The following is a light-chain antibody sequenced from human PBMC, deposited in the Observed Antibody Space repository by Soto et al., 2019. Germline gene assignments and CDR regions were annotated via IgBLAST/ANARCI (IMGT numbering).Light chain of an antibody. J-gene: IGKJ2*01. Sequence: IVMTQSPATLSVSPGERATLSCRASQNISANLAWYQQKPGQAPRFLIFGASTRATGIPPRFRGSGSGTEFTLTVSSLQSEDFAVYYCQQYNSWPYTFGQGTKLEIK. V-gene: IGKV3-15*01. CDR1: QNISAN. CDR3: QQYNSWPYT. CDR2: GAS.